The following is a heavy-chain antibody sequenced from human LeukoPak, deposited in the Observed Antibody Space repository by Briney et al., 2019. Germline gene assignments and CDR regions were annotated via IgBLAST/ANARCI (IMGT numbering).Heavy chain of an antibody. D-gene: IGHD3-9*01. Sequence: GGSLRLSCAASGFTFSSYEMNWVRQAPGKGLEWVSYISSSGSTIYYADTVKGRFTISRDNAKNSLYLQMNSLRAEDTAVYYCARDSTPNYDILTGYYLGHAFDIWGQGTMVTVSS. CDR2: ISSSGSTI. CDR3: ARDSTPNYDILTGYYLGHAFDI. J-gene: IGHJ3*02. V-gene: IGHV3-48*03. CDR1: GFTFSSYE.